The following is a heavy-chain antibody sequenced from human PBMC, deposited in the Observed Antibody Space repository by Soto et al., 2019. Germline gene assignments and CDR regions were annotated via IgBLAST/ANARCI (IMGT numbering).Heavy chain of an antibody. CDR3: ARGLITRVGATSLDY. CDR2: IWYDGSNK. D-gene: IGHD1-26*01. CDR1: GFTFSSYG. Sequence: GGSLRLSCAASGFTFSSYGMHRVRQAPGKGLEWVAVIWYDGSNKYYADSVKGRFTISRDNSKNTLYLQMNSLRAEDTAVYYCARGLITRVGATSLDYWGQGTLVTVSS. V-gene: IGHV3-33*01. J-gene: IGHJ4*02.